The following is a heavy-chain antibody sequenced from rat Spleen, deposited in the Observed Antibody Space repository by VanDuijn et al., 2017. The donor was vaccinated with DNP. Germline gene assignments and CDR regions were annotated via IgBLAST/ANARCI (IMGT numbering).Heavy chain of an antibody. Sequence: QVQLKESGPGLVQPSQTLSLTCTVAGFSLTSYYVPWVRQPPGKGLEWMGRIRSGGSTDYNSSLKSRLSISRDTSKSQIFLKMNSLQTEDTAIYFCTHSGQSYYYGSPFAYWGQGTLVTVSS. J-gene: IGHJ3*01. V-gene: IGHV2-1*01. D-gene: IGHD1-2*01. CDR2: IRSGGST. CDR3: THSGQSYYYGSPFAY. CDR1: GFSLTSYY.